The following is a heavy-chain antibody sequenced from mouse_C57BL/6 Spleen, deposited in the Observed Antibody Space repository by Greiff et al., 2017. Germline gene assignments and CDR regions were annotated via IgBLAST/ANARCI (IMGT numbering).Heavy chain of an antibody. V-gene: IGHV1-15*01. CDR1: GYTFTDYE. J-gene: IGHJ1*03. Sequence: VQLQQSGAELVRPGASVTLSCKASGYTFTDYEMHWVKQTPVHGLEWIGAIDPETGGTAYNQKFKGKAILTADKSSSTAYMELRSLTSEDSAVYYCTRRGDYYGGRWYFEVWGTGTTVTVAS. CDR3: TRRGDYYGGRWYFEV. CDR2: IDPETGGT. D-gene: IGHD1-1*01.